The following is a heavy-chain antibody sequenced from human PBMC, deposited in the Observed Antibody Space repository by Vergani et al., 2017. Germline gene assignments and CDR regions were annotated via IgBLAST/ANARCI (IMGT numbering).Heavy chain of an antibody. CDR2: IYYSGST. V-gene: IGHV4-39*07. D-gene: IGHD6-19*01. CDR3: ARWRAVAGLDY. Sequence: QLQLQESGPGLVKPSETLSLTCTVSGGPISSSSYYWGWIRQPPGKGLEWIGSIYYSGSTYYNPSLKSRVTISVDTSKNQFSLKLSSVTAADTAVYYCARWRAVAGLDYWGQGTLVTVSS. CDR1: GGPISSSSYY. J-gene: IGHJ4*02.